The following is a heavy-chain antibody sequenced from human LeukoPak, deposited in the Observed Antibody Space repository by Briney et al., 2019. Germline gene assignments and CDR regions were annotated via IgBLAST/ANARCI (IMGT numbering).Heavy chain of an antibody. V-gene: IGHV4-59*01. CDR2: IYYSGST. J-gene: IGHJ6*02. D-gene: IGHD5-24*01. CDR3: ARGRAGLRLHFPYYYYGMDV. CDR1: GGSISSYY. Sequence: SETLSLTCTVSGGSISSYYWSWIRQPPGKGLEWIGYIYYSGSTNYNASLKSRVTISVDTSKNQFSLKLSSVTAADTAVYYCARGRAGLRLHFPYYYYGMDVWGQGTTVTVSS.